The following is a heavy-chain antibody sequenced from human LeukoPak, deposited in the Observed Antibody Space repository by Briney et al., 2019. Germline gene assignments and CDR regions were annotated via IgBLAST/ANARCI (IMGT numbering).Heavy chain of an antibody. CDR3: ARGTLGYCSGGSCYWEENAFDI. CDR2: INTNTGNP. CDR1: GYTFTSYA. Sequence: ASVKVSCKASGYTFTSYAMNWVRQAPGQGLEWMGWINTNTGNPTYAQGFTGRFVFSLDTSVSTAYLQISSLKAEDTAVYYCARGTLGYCSGGSCYWEENAFDICGQKRMVTVSS. D-gene: IGHD2-15*01. J-gene: IGHJ3*02. V-gene: IGHV7-4-1*02.